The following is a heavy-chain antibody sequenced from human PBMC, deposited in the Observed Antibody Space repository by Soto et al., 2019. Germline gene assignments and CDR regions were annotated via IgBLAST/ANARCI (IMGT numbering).Heavy chain of an antibody. J-gene: IGHJ6*02. CDR3: ARPGGGYCSGGSCYGDYYYYGMDD. CDR2: ISAYNGNT. CDR1: GYTFTSYG. D-gene: IGHD2-15*01. V-gene: IGHV1-18*04. Sequence: ASVKVSCKASGYTFTSYGISWVRQAPGQGLEWMGWISAYNGNTNYAQKLQGRVTMTTDTSTSTAYMELRSLRSDDTAVYYCARPGGGYCSGGSCYGDYYYYGMDDWGQGTTVTVSS.